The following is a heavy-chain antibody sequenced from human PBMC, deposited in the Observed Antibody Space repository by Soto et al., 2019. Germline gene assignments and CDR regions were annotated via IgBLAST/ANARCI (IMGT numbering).Heavy chain of an antibody. CDR1: GFTFSSYA. CDR2: ISYDGSNK. V-gene: IGHV3-30-3*01. Sequence: PGGSLRLSCAASGFTFSSYAMHWVRQAPGKGLEWVAVISYDGSNKYYADSVKGRFTIFRDNSKNTLYLQMNSLRAEDTAVYYCARVQRPYAATLRNGMDVWGQGTTVTVSS. CDR3: ARVQRPYAATLRNGMDV. J-gene: IGHJ6*01. D-gene: IGHD2-15*01.